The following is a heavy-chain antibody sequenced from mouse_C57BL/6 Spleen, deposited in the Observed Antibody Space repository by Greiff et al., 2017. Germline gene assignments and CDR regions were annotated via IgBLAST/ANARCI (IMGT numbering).Heavy chain of an antibody. V-gene: IGHV1-50*01. CDR3: ARPFSYWYFDV. J-gene: IGHJ1*03. CDR2: IDPSDSYT. Sequence: QVQLQQPGAELVKPGASVKLSCKASGYTFTSYLMQWVKQRPGQGLEWIGEIDPSDSYTNYNQKFKGKATLTVDTSSSTAYMQLSSLTSEDSAVYYCARPFSYWYFDVWGTGTTVTVSS. CDR1: GYTFTSYL.